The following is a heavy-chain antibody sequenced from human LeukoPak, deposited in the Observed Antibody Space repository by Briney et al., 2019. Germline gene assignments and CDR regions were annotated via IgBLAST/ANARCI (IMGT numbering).Heavy chain of an antibody. CDR1: GGTFSSYT. CDR2: IIPIPGIA. CDR3: ARALVTTYGWFDP. Sequence: SVKVSCKASGGTFSSYTISWVRQAPGQGLEWMGRIIPIPGIANYAQKFQGRVTITADKSTSTVYMELSSLRSEDTAVYYCARALVTTYGWFDPWGQGTLVTVSS. J-gene: IGHJ5*02. V-gene: IGHV1-69*02. D-gene: IGHD4-11*01.